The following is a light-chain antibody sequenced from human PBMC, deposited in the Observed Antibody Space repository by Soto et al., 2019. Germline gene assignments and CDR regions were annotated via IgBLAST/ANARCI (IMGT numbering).Light chain of an antibody. CDR1: SSNIGTNN. V-gene: IGLV1-47*01. J-gene: IGLJ3*02. CDR2: GNN. Sequence: QSVLTQPPSASGTPGQRVTISCSGSSSNIGTNNVHWFQQFPGTAPNLLIYGNNRRPSGVPDRFSGSKSGTSASLAISGLRSEDEADYYCAAWDDSLSAWVFGGGTKLTVL. CDR3: AAWDDSLSAWV.